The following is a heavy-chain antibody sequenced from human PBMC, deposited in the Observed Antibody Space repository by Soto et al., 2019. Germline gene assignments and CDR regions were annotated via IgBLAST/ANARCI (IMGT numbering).Heavy chain of an antibody. CDR2: IIPIFGTA. V-gene: IGHV1-69*01. D-gene: IGHD5-12*01. J-gene: IGHJ4*02. Sequence: QVQLVQSGAEVKKPGSSVKVSCKASGGTFSSYAISWVRQAPGQGLEWMGGIIPIFGTANYAQKFQGRVTITADESTSTAYMELSSLKSEDTAVYYCARVNDSGYDYGNNFFDYWGQGTLVTVSS. CDR3: ARVNDSGYDYGNNFFDY. CDR1: GGTFSSYA.